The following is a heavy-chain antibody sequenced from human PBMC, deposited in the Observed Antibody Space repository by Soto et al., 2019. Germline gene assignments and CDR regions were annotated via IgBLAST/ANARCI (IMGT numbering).Heavy chain of an antibody. CDR2: INAGNGNT. J-gene: IGHJ6*02. V-gene: IGHV1-3*01. CDR3: ARVYGDHGYYYGMDV. Sequence: ASVKVSCKASGYTFTNYDIHWVRQAPGQRLEWMGWINAGNGNTKYSQKFQGRVTITRDTSASTAYMELSSLRSEDTAVYYCARVYGDHGYYYGMDVWGQGTTVTVSS. D-gene: IGHD4-17*01. CDR1: GYTFTNYD.